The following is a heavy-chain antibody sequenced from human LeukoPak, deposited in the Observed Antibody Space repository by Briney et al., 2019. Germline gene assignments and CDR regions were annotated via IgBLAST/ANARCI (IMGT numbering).Heavy chain of an antibody. CDR2: ISGSGGST. CDR3: ANCYYDSSGYPPSDY. D-gene: IGHD3-22*01. CDR1: GFTLSRYW. V-gene: IGHV3-23*01. Sequence: GGSLRLSCAASGFTLSRYWMSWVRQAPGKGLEWVSTISGSGGSTYYADSVKGRFTISRDNSKNTLYLQMNSLSAEDTAVYYCANCYYDSSGYPPSDYWGQGTLVTVSS. J-gene: IGHJ4*02.